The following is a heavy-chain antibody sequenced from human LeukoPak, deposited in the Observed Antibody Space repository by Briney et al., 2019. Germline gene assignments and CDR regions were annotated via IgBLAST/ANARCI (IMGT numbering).Heavy chain of an antibody. J-gene: IGHJ3*02. Sequence: SQTLSLTCTVSGGSISSGSYYWSWIRQPAGKGLEWIGRIYTSGSTNYNPSLKSRVTISVDTSKNQFSLKLSSVTAADTAVYYCARTSPTYYDFWSGYYEMDAFDIWGQGTMVTVSS. CDR3: ARTSPTYYDFWSGYYEMDAFDI. CDR1: GGSISSGSYY. CDR2: IYTSGST. V-gene: IGHV4-61*02. D-gene: IGHD3-3*01.